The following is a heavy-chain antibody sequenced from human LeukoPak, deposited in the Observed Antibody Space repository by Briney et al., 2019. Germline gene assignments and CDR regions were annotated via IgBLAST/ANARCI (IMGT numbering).Heavy chain of an antibody. CDR1: GFTFSTYA. CDR2: ISGSGGST. J-gene: IGHJ5*02. CDR3: AKHVVVPAATNWFDP. Sequence: GGSLRLSCAASGFTFSTYAMSWVRQAPGRGLEWVSAISGSGGSTYYADSVKGRFTISRDNSKNTLYLQMNSLRAEDTAVYYCAKHVVVPAATNWFDPWGQGTLVTVSS. V-gene: IGHV3-23*01. D-gene: IGHD2-2*01.